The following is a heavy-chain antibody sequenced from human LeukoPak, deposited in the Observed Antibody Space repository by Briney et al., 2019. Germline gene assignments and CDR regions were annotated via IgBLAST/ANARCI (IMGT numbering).Heavy chain of an antibody. CDR3: AKDLLRTVVVITAVGYYLDS. V-gene: IGHV3-23*01. CDR1: GVTFRNYG. J-gene: IGHJ4*02. Sequence: RGSLRLSCAASGVTFRNYGMSWGRQAPGKGLEWVSAISGIGASTYYADSVKGRFAISRDKSKNTLYLQMDRLRAEDKAVYYSAKDLLRTVVVITAVGYYLDSWGQGTLVTVSS. D-gene: IGHD3-22*01. CDR2: ISGIGAST.